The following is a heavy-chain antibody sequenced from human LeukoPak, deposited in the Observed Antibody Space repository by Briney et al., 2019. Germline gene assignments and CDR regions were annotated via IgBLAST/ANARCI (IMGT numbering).Heavy chain of an antibody. CDR2: IIPIFGTA. Sequence: GASVKVSCKASGGTFSSYAISWVRQAPGRGLEWMGGIIPIFGTANYAQKFQGRVTITADESTSTAYMELSSLRSEDTAVYYCAKGQWYYYDSSGYYFDYWGQGTLVTVSS. CDR3: AKGQWYYYDSSGYYFDY. V-gene: IGHV1-69*13. CDR1: GGTFSSYA. J-gene: IGHJ4*02. D-gene: IGHD3-22*01.